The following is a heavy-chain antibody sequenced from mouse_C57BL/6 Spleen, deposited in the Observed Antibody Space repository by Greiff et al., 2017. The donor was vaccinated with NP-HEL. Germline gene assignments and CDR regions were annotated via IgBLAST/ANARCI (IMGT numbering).Heavy chain of an antibody. Sequence: VKLVESDAELVKPGASVKISCKVSGYTFTDHTIHWMKQRPEQGLEWIGYIYPRDGSTKYNEKFKGKATLTADKSSSTAYMQLNSLTSEDSAVYFCARSSMGLRRYFDYWGQGTTLTVSS. CDR3: ARSSMGLRRYFDY. D-gene: IGHD2-10*02. CDR2: IYPRDGST. CDR1: GYTFTDHT. V-gene: IGHV1-78*01. J-gene: IGHJ2*01.